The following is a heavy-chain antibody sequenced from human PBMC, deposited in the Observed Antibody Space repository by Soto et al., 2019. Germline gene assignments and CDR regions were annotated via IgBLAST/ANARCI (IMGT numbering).Heavy chain of an antibody. CDR3: ASDPWQHVSYYYHGMDV. D-gene: IGHD6-6*01. V-gene: IGHV1-18*04. CDR1: GYTFSSYG. J-gene: IGHJ6*02. Sequence: QVQLVQSGAEVKKPGASVKVSCKASGYTFSSYGISWVRQAPGQGLEWMGWIRANNGNTNYEQKFQGRVAMNTDTSTDTAYRELRSLSSDDSAVYYCASDPWQHVSYYYHGMDVWGQGTTVIVSS. CDR2: IRANNGNT.